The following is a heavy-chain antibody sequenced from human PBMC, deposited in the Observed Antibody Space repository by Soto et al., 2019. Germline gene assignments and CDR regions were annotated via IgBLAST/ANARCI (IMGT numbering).Heavy chain of an antibody. CDR3: ARSKAAAGGENYYYYYGMDV. CDR2: IYYSGST. CDR1: GGSISSYY. Sequence: SETLSLTCTVSGGSISSYYWSWIRQPPGKGLEWIGYIYYSGSTNYNPSLKSRVTISVDTSKNQFSLKLSSVTAADTAVYYCARSKAAAGGENYYYYYGMDVWGQGTTVTVSS. D-gene: IGHD6-13*01. J-gene: IGHJ6*02. V-gene: IGHV4-59*01.